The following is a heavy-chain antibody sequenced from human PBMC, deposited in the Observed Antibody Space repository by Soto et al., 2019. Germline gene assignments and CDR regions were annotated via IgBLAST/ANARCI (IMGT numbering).Heavy chain of an antibody. CDR3: AKGGQFDY. J-gene: IGHJ4*02. CDR2: ILYDGSNE. D-gene: IGHD1-26*01. Sequence: QVQLVESGGGVVQPGRSLRLSCAASGFTFRSYGMHWVRQDPGKGLEWVAVILYDGSNEYYADSVKGRFTISRDNSKNTLYLQMNSLRVGDTAVYYCAKGGQFDYWGQGTLVTVSS. CDR1: GFTFRSYG. V-gene: IGHV3-30*18.